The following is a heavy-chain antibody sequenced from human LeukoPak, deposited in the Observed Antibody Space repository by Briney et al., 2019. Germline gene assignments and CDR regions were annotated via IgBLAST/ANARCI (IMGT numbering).Heavy chain of an antibody. CDR1: GSSINSVYS. CDR3: ASYKTYYDSSGNPFDY. V-gene: IGHV4-38-2*02. Sequence: PSEALSLTCTVFGSSINSVYSWGWIRQPPGKGLEWIGSIYHNGNTYYNSSLKSRVTISVHTSENQFSLKLSSVTAADTAVYYCASYKTYYDSSGNPFDYWGQGTLVTVSS. D-gene: IGHD3-22*01. CDR2: IYHNGNT. J-gene: IGHJ4*02.